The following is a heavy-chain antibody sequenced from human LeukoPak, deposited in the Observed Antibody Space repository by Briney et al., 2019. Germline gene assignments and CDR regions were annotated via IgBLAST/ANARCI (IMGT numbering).Heavy chain of an antibody. CDR2: INHSGYT. D-gene: IGHD3-10*01. Sequence: SETLSLTCAVSGVSFNDYYRSWVRQTPGKGLEWIGEINHSGYTNDSPSLKSRVTLSIDTSRKQFSLNLRSVTVADTGIYYCTRMTSGHDYWGQGTLVTVSS. CDR3: TRMTSGHDY. J-gene: IGHJ4*02. V-gene: IGHV4-34*01. CDR1: GVSFNDYY.